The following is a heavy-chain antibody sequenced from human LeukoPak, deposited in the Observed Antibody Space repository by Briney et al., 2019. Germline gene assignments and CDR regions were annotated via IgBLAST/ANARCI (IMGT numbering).Heavy chain of an antibody. D-gene: IGHD7-27*01. Sequence: GGSLRLSCAASGFSFSDSYMTWVRQAPGMGLEWVALISKSGSDISYADSVKGRFTISRDNAKNSLYLQMNSLRAEDTAIYYCARGRPGMGIVIDYWGQGTLVTVSS. CDR3: ARGRPGMGIVIDY. V-gene: IGHV3-11*04. J-gene: IGHJ4*02. CDR1: GFSFSDSY. CDR2: ISKSGSDI.